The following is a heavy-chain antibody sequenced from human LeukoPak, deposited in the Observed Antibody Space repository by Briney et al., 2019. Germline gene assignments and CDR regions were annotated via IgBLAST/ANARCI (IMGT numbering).Heavy chain of an antibody. CDR3: ASTYYYDSSGYNFDY. D-gene: IGHD3-22*01. CDR2: IYYSGST. Sequence: PSETLSLTCTVSGDSVSSYYYSWIRQPPGKGLEWIGYIYYSGSTNYNPPLKSRVTISVDTSKNQFSLKLTSVTAADTAVYYCASTYYYDSSGYNFDYWGQGTLVTVSS. CDR1: GDSVSSYY. V-gene: IGHV4-59*02. J-gene: IGHJ4*02.